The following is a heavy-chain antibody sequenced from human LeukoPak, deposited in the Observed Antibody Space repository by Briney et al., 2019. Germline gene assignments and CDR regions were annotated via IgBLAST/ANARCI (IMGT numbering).Heavy chain of an antibody. CDR1: GFTFGDYA. J-gene: IGHJ3*02. CDR2: IKPDGSEK. Sequence: GGSLRLSCTASGFTFGDYAMSWFRQAPGKGLEWVANIKPDGSEKHYVDSVKGRLTIARDNAKNSLFLQMNSLRAEDTAVYYCARGDYYGSGSYYHDAFDIWGQGTMVTVSS. D-gene: IGHD3-10*01. CDR3: ARGDYYGSGSYYHDAFDI. V-gene: IGHV3-7*03.